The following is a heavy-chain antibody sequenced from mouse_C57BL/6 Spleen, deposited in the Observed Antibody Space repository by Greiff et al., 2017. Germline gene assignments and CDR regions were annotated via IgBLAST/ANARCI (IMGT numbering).Heavy chain of an antibody. J-gene: IGHJ1*03. Sequence: EVKLQQSGPELVKPGASVKISCKASGYTFTDYYMNWVKQSHGKSLEWIGDINPNNGGTSYNQKFKGKATLTVDKSSSTAYMELRSLTSEDSAVYYCARGDYFDVWGTGTTVTVSS. CDR2: INPNNGGT. CDR3: ARGDYFDV. CDR1: GYTFTDYY. V-gene: IGHV1-26*01.